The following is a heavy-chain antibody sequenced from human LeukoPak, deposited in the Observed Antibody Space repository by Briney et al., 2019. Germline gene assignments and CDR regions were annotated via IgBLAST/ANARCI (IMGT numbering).Heavy chain of an antibody. V-gene: IGHV2-5*01. J-gene: IGHJ4*02. Sequence: ASGPTLVNPTQTLTLTCTFSGFSLSTSGVGVGWIRQPPGKALEWLALIYWNDDKRYNPSLKSRLTITKDTSKNQVVLTMTNMDPVDTATYYCARHSTTCYCDYWGQGTLVTVSS. CDR3: ARHSTTCYCDY. CDR2: IYWNDDK. CDR1: GFSLSTSGVG. D-gene: IGHD2-2*01.